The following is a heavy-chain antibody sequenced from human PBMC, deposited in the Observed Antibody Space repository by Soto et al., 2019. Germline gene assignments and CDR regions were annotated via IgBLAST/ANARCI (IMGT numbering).Heavy chain of an antibody. CDR2: IYYSGST. V-gene: IGHV4-59*01. D-gene: IGHD3-10*01. Sequence: SETLSLTCTVSGGSISSYYWSWIRQPPGKGLEWIGYIYYSGSTNYNPSLKSRVTISVDTSKNQFSLKLSFVTAADTAVYYCARVGCDYYYGSGSYYKIFYYYYMDVWGKGTTVTVSS. CDR3: ARVGCDYYYGSGSYYKIFYYYYMDV. J-gene: IGHJ6*03. CDR1: GGSISSYY.